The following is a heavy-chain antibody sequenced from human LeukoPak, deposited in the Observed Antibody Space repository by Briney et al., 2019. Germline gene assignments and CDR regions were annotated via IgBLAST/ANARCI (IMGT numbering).Heavy chain of an antibody. CDR2: MNPNSGNT. J-gene: IGHJ4*02. D-gene: IGHD3-22*01. Sequence: ASVKVSCKASGYTFTSYVINWVRQATGQGLEWMGWMNPNSGNTGYAQKFQGRVTITRNTSISTAYMELSSLRSEDTAVYYCARGNAYYYDSSGYYPDYWGQGTLVTVSS. V-gene: IGHV1-8*03. CDR1: GYTFTSYV. CDR3: ARGNAYYYDSSGYYPDY.